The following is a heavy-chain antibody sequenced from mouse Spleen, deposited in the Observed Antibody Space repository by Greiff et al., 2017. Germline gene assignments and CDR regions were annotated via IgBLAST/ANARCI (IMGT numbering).Heavy chain of an antibody. CDR1: GFTFSSYA. J-gene: IGHJ2*01. CDR2: ISSGGGNT. Sequence: EVQLVESGGGLVKLGGSLKLSCAASGFTFSSYAMSWVRQTPEKRLEWVATISSGGGNTYYPDSVKGRFTISRDNAKNTLYLQMSSLKSEDTAMYYCAKLTGTRYFDYWGQGTTLTVSS. D-gene: IGHD4-1*01. V-gene: IGHV5-9-3*01. CDR3: AKLTGTRYFDY.